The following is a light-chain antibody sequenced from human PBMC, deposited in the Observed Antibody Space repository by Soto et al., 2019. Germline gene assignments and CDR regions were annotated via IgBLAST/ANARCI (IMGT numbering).Light chain of an antibody. Sequence: DIKMTQSPSSLSASVGDRVTITCRASQSISNYLQWYQQKPSQAPKLLVYAASSLHSGIPPRFSGSGSGTDFTLTISSLQPQDVASYYFLQTYTTLTWTCGQGTKVEI. CDR1: QSISNY. CDR3: LQTYTTLTWT. V-gene: IGKV1-39*01. J-gene: IGKJ1*01. CDR2: AAS.